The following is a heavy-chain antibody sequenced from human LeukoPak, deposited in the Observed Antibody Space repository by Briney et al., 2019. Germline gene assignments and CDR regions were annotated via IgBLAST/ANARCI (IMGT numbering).Heavy chain of an antibody. D-gene: IGHD3-22*01. Sequence: SETLSLTCTVSGDSISSYYWSWIRQPPGKGLEWIGYIYYSGSTNYNPSLKSRVTISVDTSKNQFSLKLSSATAADTAVYYCARESYYYDSRPFDYWGQGTLVTVSS. CDR2: IYYSGST. J-gene: IGHJ4*02. V-gene: IGHV4-59*01. CDR3: ARESYYYDSRPFDY. CDR1: GDSISSYY.